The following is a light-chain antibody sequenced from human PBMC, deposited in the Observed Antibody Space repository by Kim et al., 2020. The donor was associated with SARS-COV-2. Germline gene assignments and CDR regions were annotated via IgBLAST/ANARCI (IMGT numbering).Light chain of an antibody. CDR2: WAS. CDR3: QQYYSTLQNS. Sequence: ATINCKSSQSVLYSSNNKNYLAWYQQKPGQPPKLLIYWASTREYGVPDRVSGSGSGTDFTLTISSLQAEDVAVYYCQQYYSTLQNSFGQGTKLEI. V-gene: IGKV4-1*01. CDR1: QSVLYSSNNKNY. J-gene: IGKJ2*03.